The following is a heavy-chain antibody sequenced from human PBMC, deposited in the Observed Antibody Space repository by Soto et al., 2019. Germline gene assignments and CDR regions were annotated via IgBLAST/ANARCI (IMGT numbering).Heavy chain of an antibody. Sequence: SETLSLTCTVSGDSISSFFWSWIRQPPGKGLEWIGYIHYSGSTNYNPSLTSRVTISVDTSKNQFSLKLSSVTAADTAVYYCARDSMVRGVIGPWFDPWGQGTLVTVSS. D-gene: IGHD3-10*01. CDR3: ARDSMVRGVIGPWFDP. V-gene: IGHV4-59*01. J-gene: IGHJ5*02. CDR2: IHYSGST. CDR1: GDSISSFF.